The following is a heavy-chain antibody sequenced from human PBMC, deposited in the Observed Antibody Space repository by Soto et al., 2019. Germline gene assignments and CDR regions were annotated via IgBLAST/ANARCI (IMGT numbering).Heavy chain of an antibody. D-gene: IGHD5-12*01. CDR2: INHSGST. Sequence: QVQLQQWGAGLLKPSETLSLTCAVYGGSFSGYYWSWIRQPPGKGLEWIGEINHSGSTNYNPSLKRRVTISVDTSKNQFSLKLSSVTAADTAVYYCARCRWWIRFGGHYLDYWGQGTLVTVSS. V-gene: IGHV4-34*01. J-gene: IGHJ4*02. CDR3: ARCRWWIRFGGHYLDY. CDR1: GGSFSGYY.